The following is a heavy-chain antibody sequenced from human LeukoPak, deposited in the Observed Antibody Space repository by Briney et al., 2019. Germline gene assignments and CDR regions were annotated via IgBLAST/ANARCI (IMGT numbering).Heavy chain of an antibody. CDR3: ARELGYNYGYVGAFDI. CDR2: ISGSGGST. D-gene: IGHD5-18*01. Sequence: GGSLRLSCAASGFTFSRYAMNWVRQAPGKGLEWVSSISGSGGSTYYADSVKGRFTISRDNSKNTLYLQMNSLRAGDTAVYYCARELGYNYGYVGAFDIWGQGTLVTVSS. V-gene: IGHV3-23*01. J-gene: IGHJ3*02. CDR1: GFTFSRYA.